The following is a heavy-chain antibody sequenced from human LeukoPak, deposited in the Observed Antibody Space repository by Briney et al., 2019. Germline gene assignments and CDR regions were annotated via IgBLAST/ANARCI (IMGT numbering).Heavy chain of an antibody. J-gene: IGHJ5*02. V-gene: IGHV1-18*01. CDR1: GYTFTSYG. Sequence: ASVEVSCKASGYTFTSYGISWVRQAPGQGLEWMGWISAYNGNTNYAQKLQGRVTMTTDTSTSTTYMELRSLRSDDTAVYYCARDLEYGSGSYYDNWFDPWGQGTLVTVSS. CDR3: ARDLEYGSGSYYDNWFDP. D-gene: IGHD3-10*01. CDR2: ISAYNGNT.